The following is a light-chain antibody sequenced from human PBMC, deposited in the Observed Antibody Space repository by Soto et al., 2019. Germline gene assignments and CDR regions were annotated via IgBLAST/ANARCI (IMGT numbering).Light chain of an antibody. V-gene: IGLV2-8*01. CDR3: SSYAGSNIL. CDR2: EVS. CDR1: SSDVGGYNY. Sequence: QSALTQPASVSGSPGQSITISCTGTSSDVGGYNYVSWYQQHPGKAPKLMIYEVSKRPSGVPDRFSGSKSGNTASLTVSGLQAEDEADYYCSSYAGSNILFGGGTKVTVL. J-gene: IGLJ2*01.